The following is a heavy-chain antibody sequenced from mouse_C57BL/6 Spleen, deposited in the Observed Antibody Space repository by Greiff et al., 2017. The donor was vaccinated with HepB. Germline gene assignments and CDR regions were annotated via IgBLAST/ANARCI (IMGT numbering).Heavy chain of an antibody. V-gene: IGHV1-82*01. D-gene: IGHD2-1*01. J-gene: IGHJ3*01. CDR3: AISVGNYEGLFAY. CDR2: IYPGDGDT. CDR1: GYAFSSSW. Sequence: QVQLQQSGPELVKPGASVKISCKASGYAFSSSWMNWVKQRPGKGLEWIGRIYPGDGDTNYNGKFKGKATLTADKSSSTAYMQLSSLTSEDSAFYFCAISVGNYEGLFAYWGQGTLVTVSA.